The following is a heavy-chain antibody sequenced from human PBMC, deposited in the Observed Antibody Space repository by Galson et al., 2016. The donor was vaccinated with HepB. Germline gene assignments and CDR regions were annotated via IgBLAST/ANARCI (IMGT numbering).Heavy chain of an antibody. J-gene: IGHJ6*04. CDR2: IKQDGSDK. CDR3: ARRLSVLVIAARGWGYGMDV. D-gene: IGHD2-15*01. V-gene: IGHV3-7*01. Sequence: SLRLSCAASGFTFSSHWMSWVRQAPGRGLEWVANIKQDGSDKHYVDSVKGRFTVSRGNARKSMFLQMESLRVDDTAVYYCARRLSVLVIAARGWGYGMDVWGKGNPGHRLL. CDR1: GFTFSSHW.